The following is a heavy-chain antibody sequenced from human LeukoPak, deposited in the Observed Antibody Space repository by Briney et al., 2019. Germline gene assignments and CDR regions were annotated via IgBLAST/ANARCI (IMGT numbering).Heavy chain of an antibody. D-gene: IGHD3-3*01. J-gene: IGHJ4*02. V-gene: IGHV4-34*01. Sequence: PSETLSLTCAISDEPLSGYYWGWIRQPPGKGLELIGEINRNGNTNYNPSLKSRVSMSIDTSKNQLSLNLISVTAADTAVYYCARLVPERFFQLNPEGYYDYWGQGTLVTVSS. CDR1: DEPLSGYY. CDR2: INRNGNT. CDR3: ARLVPERFFQLNPEGYYDY.